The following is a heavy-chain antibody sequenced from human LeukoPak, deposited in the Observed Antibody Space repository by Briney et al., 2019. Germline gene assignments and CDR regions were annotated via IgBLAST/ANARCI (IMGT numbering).Heavy chain of an antibody. CDR2: IYTSGST. J-gene: IGHJ3*02. V-gene: IGHV4-4*07. CDR3: AVCSVTGRAFDI. CDR1: GGSISNYY. Sequence: SETLSLTCTVSGGSISNYYWSLIRQPAGKGLEWIGRIYTSGSTNYNPSLKSRVTVSVDTSKNQFSLKLSSVTAADTAVYYCAVCSVTGRAFDIWGQGTMVTVSS. D-gene: IGHD3-10*02.